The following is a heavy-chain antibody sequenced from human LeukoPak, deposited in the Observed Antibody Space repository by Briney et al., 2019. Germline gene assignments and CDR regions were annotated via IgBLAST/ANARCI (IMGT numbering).Heavy chain of an antibody. CDR2: FYTSGTT. CDR1: GGSISSYS. V-gene: IGHV4-4*07. D-gene: IGHD4-23*01. CDR3: ARTVVTLDWYFDL. J-gene: IGHJ3*01. Sequence: SETLSLTCSVSGGSISSYSWNWIRQPAGKGLEWIGRFYTSGTTNYNPSLKSRVTMSIDTSKNQVSLKMRSVTAADTAVYYCARTVVTLDWYFDLWGQGTKVTVSS.